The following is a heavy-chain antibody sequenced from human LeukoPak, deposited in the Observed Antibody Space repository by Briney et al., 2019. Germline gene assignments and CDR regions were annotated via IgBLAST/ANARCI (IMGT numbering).Heavy chain of an antibody. Sequence: PSETLSLTCAVYGGSFSGYYWSWIRQPPGKGLEWIGEINHSGSTNYNPSLKSRVTISVDTSKNQFSLKLSSVTAADTAVYYCARDGSGSYYVGYFDYWGRGTLVTVSS. CDR1: GGSFSGYY. V-gene: IGHV4-34*01. D-gene: IGHD3-10*01. J-gene: IGHJ4*02. CDR2: INHSGST. CDR3: ARDGSGSYYVGYFDY.